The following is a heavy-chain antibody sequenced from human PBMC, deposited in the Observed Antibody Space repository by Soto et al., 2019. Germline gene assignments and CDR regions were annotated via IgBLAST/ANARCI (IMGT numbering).Heavy chain of an antibody. CDR3: ARDHRVAYYDFWSGRSGYSGRFDY. V-gene: IGHV3-30-3*01. D-gene: IGHD3-3*01. J-gene: IGHJ4*02. CDR2: ISYDGTNK. CDR1: GFTFSSYT. Sequence: QVQLVESGGGVVQPGRSLRLSCVASGFTFSSYTMHWVRQAPGKGLEWVAVISYDGTNKYYADSVKGRFTISRDNSKNTLYLQMNSLRAEDTAVYYCARDHRVAYYDFWSGRSGYSGRFDYWGQGTLVTVSS.